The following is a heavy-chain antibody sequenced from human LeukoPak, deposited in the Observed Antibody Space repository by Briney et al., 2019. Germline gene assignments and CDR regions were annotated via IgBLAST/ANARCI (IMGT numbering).Heavy chain of an antibody. CDR1: GFTVSSNY. D-gene: IGHD3-3*01. Sequence: QPGGSLRLSCAASGFTVSSNYMSWVRQAPGKGLEWDSVIYSGGSTYYADSVKGRFTISRDNSKNTLYLQMNSLRAEDTAVYYCARGKLTPITIFGMDYFDYWGQGTLVTVSS. CDR3: ARGKLTPITIFGMDYFDY. V-gene: IGHV3-53*01. CDR2: IYSGGST. J-gene: IGHJ4*02.